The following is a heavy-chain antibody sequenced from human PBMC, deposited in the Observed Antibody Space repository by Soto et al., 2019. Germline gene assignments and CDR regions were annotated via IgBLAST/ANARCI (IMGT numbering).Heavy chain of an antibody. D-gene: IGHD2-15*01. CDR1: GGSISSSNW. V-gene: IGHV4-4*02. CDR2: IYHSGST. J-gene: IGHJ4*02. Sequence: QVQLQESGPGLVKPSGTLSLTCAVSGGSISSSNWWSWVRQPPGKGLEWIGEIYHSGSTNYNPSLMSRVTIGVDKSKKQVSLKLSSVTAADTAVYYCARDSPHYCSGGGCLIRWGQGTLVTVSS. CDR3: ARDSPHYCSGGGCLIR.